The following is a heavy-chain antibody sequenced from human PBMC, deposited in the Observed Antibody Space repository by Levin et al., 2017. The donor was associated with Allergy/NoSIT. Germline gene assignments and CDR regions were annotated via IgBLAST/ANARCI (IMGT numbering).Heavy chain of an antibody. D-gene: IGHD2-2*01. J-gene: IGHJ6*02. CDR2: ISAYNGNT. V-gene: IGHV1-18*01. CDR3: ARFVVVVPAASIGMDV. Sequence: ASVKVSCKASGYTFTSYGISWVRQAPGQGLEWMGWISAYNGNTNYAQKLQGRVTMTTDTSTSTAYMELRSLRSDDTAVYYCARFVVVVPAASIGMDVWGQGTTVTVSS. CDR1: GYTFTSYG.